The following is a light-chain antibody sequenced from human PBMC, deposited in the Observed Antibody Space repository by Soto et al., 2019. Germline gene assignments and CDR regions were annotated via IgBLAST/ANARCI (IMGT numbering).Light chain of an antibody. J-gene: IGKJ2*01. Sequence: EVVLTQSPGTLSLSPGERATLSCRASQSVSNNYFAWYQQKPGQAPRLLIFGSSDRAAGIPDRFSGSGSGTAFALTLSRLEPEDFAVYYCQQYGSSYPYTFGPGTKVEIK. V-gene: IGKV3-20*01. CDR3: QQYGSSYPYT. CDR1: QSVSNNY. CDR2: GSS.